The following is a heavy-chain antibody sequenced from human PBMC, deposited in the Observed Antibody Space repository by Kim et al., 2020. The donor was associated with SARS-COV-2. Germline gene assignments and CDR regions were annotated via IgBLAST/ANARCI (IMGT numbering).Heavy chain of an antibody. V-gene: IGHV4-59*09. D-gene: IGHD6-25*01. CDR3: ARGAAASPLRLDS. Sequence: RYTPSLCCRVSISLDTAQNQFSLKIPSVTATDTAVYYCARGAAASPLRLDSWGLGALVTVSS. J-gene: IGHJ5*01.